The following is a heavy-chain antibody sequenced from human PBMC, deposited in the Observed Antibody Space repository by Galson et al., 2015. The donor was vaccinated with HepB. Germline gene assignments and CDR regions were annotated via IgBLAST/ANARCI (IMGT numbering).Heavy chain of an antibody. CDR3: AKDLSYSSSWLEGFDY. CDR1: GFTFSSYG. Sequence: SLRLSCAASGFTFSSYGMHWVRQAPGKGLEWVAVISYDGSNKYYADSVKGRFTISRDNSKNTLYLQMNSLRAEDTAVYYCAKDLSYSSSWLEGFDYWGQGTLVTVSS. D-gene: IGHD6-13*01. J-gene: IGHJ4*02. CDR2: ISYDGSNK. V-gene: IGHV3-30*18.